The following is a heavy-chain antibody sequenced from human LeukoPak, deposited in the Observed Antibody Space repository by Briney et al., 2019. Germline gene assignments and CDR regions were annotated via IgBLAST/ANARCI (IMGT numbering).Heavy chain of an antibody. D-gene: IGHD6-13*01. J-gene: IGHJ4*02. CDR2: ISAYNGNT. CDR1: GYTFTSYG. Sequence: GASVKVSCKASGYTFTSYGISWVRQAPGQGLEWMEWISAYNGNTNYAQKLQGRVTMTTDTSTSTAYMELSSLRSEDTAVYYCARDGRNYSSSWVYYFDYWGQGTLVTVSS. V-gene: IGHV1-18*01. CDR3: ARDGRNYSSSWVYYFDY.